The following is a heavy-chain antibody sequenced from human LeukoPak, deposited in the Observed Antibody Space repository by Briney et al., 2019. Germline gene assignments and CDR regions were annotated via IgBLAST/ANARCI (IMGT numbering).Heavy chain of an antibody. CDR3: ARGPLVRLPSSFDP. D-gene: IGHD3-16*02. CDR1: GYTFTSYD. V-gene: IGHV1-8*01. CDR2: MNPNSGNT. J-gene: IGHJ5*02. Sequence: ASVKVSCMASGYTFTSYDINWVRQATGQGLEWMGWMNPNSGNTGSAQRFQGRITMTSDTSISTAYMELSSLRSEDTAVYYCARGPLVRLPSSFDPWGQGTLVTVSS.